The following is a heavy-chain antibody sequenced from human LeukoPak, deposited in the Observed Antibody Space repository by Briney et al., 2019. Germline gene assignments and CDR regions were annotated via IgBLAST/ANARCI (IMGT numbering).Heavy chain of an antibody. V-gene: IGHV1-2*02. CDR3: ARIGYNHYFDY. CDR2: INPNSGGT. Sequence: ASVKVSCKASGYTFTDYYLHWVRQAPGQGLEWMGWINPNSGGTNYAQTFQGRVTMTRDTSITTAYMELSRLRSDDTAVYYCARIGYNHYFDYWGQGTLVTVSS. J-gene: IGHJ4*02. CDR1: GYTFTDYY. D-gene: IGHD1-14*01.